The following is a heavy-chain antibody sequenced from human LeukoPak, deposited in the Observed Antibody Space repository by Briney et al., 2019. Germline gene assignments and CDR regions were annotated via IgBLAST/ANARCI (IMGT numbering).Heavy chain of an antibody. D-gene: IGHD1-14*01. J-gene: IGHJ5*02. CDR2: INPNSGGT. CDR3: ARFRNPDNWFDP. V-gene: IGHV1-2*02. CDR1: GYTFTGYY. Sequence: GASVKVSCKASGYTFTGYYMHLVRQSPGQGLEWMGWINPNSGGTNYAQKFQGRVTMTRDTSISTAYMELSRLRSDDTAVYYCARFRNPDNWFDPWGQGTLVTVSS.